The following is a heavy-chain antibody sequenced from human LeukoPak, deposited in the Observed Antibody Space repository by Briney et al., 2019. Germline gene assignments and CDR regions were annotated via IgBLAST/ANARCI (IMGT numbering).Heavy chain of an antibody. CDR3: ARGRTAVAGPGAFDI. CDR1: GGSISSYY. D-gene: IGHD6-19*01. CDR2: IYYSGST. Sequence: SETLSLTCTVSGGSISSYYWSWIRQPPGKGLEWIGCIYYSGSTNYNPSLKSRVTISVDTSKNQFSLKLSSVTAADTAVYYCARGRTAVAGPGAFDIWGQGTMVTVSS. J-gene: IGHJ3*02. V-gene: IGHV4-59*01.